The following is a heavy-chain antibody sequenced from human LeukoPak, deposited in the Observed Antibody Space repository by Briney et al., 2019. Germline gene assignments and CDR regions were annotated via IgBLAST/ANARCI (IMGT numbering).Heavy chain of an antibody. V-gene: IGHV3-48*02. CDR2: ISKTSNTR. D-gene: IGHD4-11*01. Sequence: PGGSLRLSCAASGFTFSSHSMNWVRQAPGKGLEWVSYISKTSNTRDYADSVKGRFTISRDNAKNSLYLQMNSLRDEDTAVYYCARDREYSNYYDYWGQGTLVTVSS. CDR3: ARDREYSNYYDY. J-gene: IGHJ4*02. CDR1: GFTFSSHS.